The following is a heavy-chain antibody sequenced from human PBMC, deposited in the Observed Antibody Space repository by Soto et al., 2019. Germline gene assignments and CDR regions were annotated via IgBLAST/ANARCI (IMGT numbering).Heavy chain of an antibody. CDR2: IKQDGSEK. D-gene: IGHD2-2*01. V-gene: IGHV3-7*03. CDR1: GFTFSSYW. J-gene: IGHJ4*02. CDR3: AIDPHIVVVPAASPYFDY. Sequence: GGSLRLSCAASGFTFSSYWMSWVRQAPGKGLEWVANIKQDGSEKYYVDSVKGRFTISRDNSKNSLYLQMNSLRAEDTSVYYCAIDPHIVVVPAASPYFDYWGQGTLVTVSS.